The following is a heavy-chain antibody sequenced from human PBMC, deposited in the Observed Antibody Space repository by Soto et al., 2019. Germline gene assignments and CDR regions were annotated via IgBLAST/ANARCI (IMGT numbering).Heavy chain of an antibody. CDR1: GFTFSSYG. CDR2: IWYDGSNK. CDR3: ARDLADNYSSYVMDF. J-gene: IGHJ6*02. D-gene: IGHD6-19*01. Sequence: QVQLVEPGGGVVQPGRSLRLSCAASGFTFSSYGMHWVRQAPGKGLEWVAVIWYDGSNKYYADSVKGRFTISRDNLKNTLYLQMNSLRAEDTAVYYCARDLADNYSSYVMDFWGQGPTVTVS. V-gene: IGHV3-33*01.